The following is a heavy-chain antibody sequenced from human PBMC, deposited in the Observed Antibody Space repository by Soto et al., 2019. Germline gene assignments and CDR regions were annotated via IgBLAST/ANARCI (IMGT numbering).Heavy chain of an antibody. Sequence: EVQLLESGGGLVQPGGSLRLSCAASGLTFRTYGMAWVRQAPGKGLEWVSAISADGGTTSYADSVRGRFTIYRDISKNTLYLQMNSLRAEDTAVYYCAKLEVRFGNAMDVWGQGTTVTVSS. D-gene: IGHD3-22*01. CDR1: GLTFRTYG. CDR2: ISADGGTT. CDR3: AKLEVRFGNAMDV. V-gene: IGHV3-23*01. J-gene: IGHJ6*02.